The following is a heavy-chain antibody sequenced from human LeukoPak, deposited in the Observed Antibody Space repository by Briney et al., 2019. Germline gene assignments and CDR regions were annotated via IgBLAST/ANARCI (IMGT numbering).Heavy chain of an antibody. D-gene: IGHD5-18*01. CDR2: KYYSGST. CDR3: ARGRSYGFDFDS. V-gene: IGHV4-61*01. J-gene: IGHJ4*02. CDR1: GVFINTCCYY. Sequence: PSETLSLTCDVSGVFINTCCYYWTWIRQPPGKGLEWIGYKYYSGSTRYNSSLRSRLTISLDSSKNQFSLRLTSVTAADTAVYYCARGRSYGFDFDSWGPGTLVIVSS.